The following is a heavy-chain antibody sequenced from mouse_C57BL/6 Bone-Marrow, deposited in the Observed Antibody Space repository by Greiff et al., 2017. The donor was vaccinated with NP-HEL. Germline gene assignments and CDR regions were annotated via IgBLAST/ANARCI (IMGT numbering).Heavy chain of an antibody. CDR2: IDPSDSYT. Sequence: VQLQQSGAELVMPGASVKLSCKASGYTFTSYWMHWVKQRPGQGLEWIGEIDPSDSYTNYNQKFKGKSTLTVDKSSSTAYMQLSILTSEDSAVYYCARIYYEYDWAMDYWGQGTSGTVSS. CDR1: GYTFTSYW. V-gene: IGHV1-69*01. CDR3: ARIYYEYDWAMDY. D-gene: IGHD2-4*01. J-gene: IGHJ4*01.